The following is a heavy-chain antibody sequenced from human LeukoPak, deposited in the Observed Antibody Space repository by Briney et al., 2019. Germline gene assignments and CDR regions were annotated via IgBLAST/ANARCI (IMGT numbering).Heavy chain of an antibody. V-gene: IGHV3-21*05. D-gene: IGHD3-16*01. CDR1: GFTFSSYA. CDR2: ISDSGSFI. CDR3: AKDGGGGSYFYY. Sequence: GGSLRLSCAASGFTFSSYAMSWVRQAPGKGLEWISYISDSGSFIDYADSVKGRFTISRDNAKSSLYLQMNSLRVDDTAVYYCAKDGGGGSYFYYWGQGTLVTVSS. J-gene: IGHJ4*02.